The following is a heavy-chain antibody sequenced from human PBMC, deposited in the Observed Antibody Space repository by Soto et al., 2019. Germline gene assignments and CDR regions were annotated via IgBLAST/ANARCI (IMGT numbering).Heavy chain of an antibody. V-gene: IGHV4-31*03. Sequence: SETLSLTCTVSDGSISSGGYYWSWIRQHPGKGLEWIGYIYYSGSTYYNPSLKSRVTISVDTSKNQFSLKLSSVTAADTAVYYCARKGAARTYYYYGMDVWGQGTTVTVSS. CDR3: ARKGAARTYYYYGMDV. J-gene: IGHJ6*02. D-gene: IGHD1-26*01. CDR1: DGSISSGGYY. CDR2: IYYSGST.